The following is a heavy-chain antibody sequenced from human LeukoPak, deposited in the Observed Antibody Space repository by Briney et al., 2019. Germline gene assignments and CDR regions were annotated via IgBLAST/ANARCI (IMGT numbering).Heavy chain of an antibody. D-gene: IGHD3-22*01. CDR3: ARDSTYYYDSTRYYFDY. CDR2: IYYSGST. Sequence: PSETLSLTCTVSGGSISSSSYYWGWIRQPPGKGLEWIGSIYYSGSTYYNPSLKSRVTISVDTSKNQFSLKLSSVTAADTAVYYCARDSTYYYDSTRYYFDYWGQGTLVTVSS. V-gene: IGHV4-39*07. J-gene: IGHJ4*02. CDR1: GGSISSSSYY.